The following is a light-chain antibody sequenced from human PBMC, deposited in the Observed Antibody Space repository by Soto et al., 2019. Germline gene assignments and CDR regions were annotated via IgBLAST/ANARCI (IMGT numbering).Light chain of an antibody. CDR3: QQSHGIPYT. J-gene: IGKJ2*01. CDR2: AAS. Sequence: DIQMTQSPSSLSASVGDRVTITCRASQTISTYLNWYQQKPGEAPKLLIYAASKLQSGVPSRFSGSGSGTDFTLTMSSLQTEDFATYCCQQSHGIPYTFGQGTKLENK. CDR1: QTISTY. V-gene: IGKV1-39*01.